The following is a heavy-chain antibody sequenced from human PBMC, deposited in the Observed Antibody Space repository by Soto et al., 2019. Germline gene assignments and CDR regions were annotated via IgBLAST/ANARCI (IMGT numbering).Heavy chain of an antibody. D-gene: IGHD7-27*01. J-gene: IGHJ4*01. CDR2: ISYYGTNK. V-gene: IGHV3-30-3*01. Sequence: WGSRRLSCAASGFSFSISPMHWVRQAPGKGPEWVTLISYYGTNKFYADSVKGRFTISRDNSKSTLYLQVESLRPEDAAVYYCARDPKTSGGQHWAFNYLDYWGQGTLVAVSS. CDR1: GFSFSISP. CDR3: ARDPKTSGGQHWAFNYLDY.